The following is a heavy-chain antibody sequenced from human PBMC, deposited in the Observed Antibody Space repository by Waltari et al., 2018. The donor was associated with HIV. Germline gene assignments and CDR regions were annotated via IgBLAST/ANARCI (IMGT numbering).Heavy chain of an antibody. CDR3: ARDGYILTGYEGGKVSYGMDV. CDR1: GFTFSSYG. J-gene: IGHJ6*02. CDR2: IWYDGSNK. V-gene: IGHV3-33*01. D-gene: IGHD3-9*01. Sequence: QVQLVESGGGVVQPGRSLRLSCAASGFTFSSYGMHWVRQAPGKGLEWVAVIWYDGSNKYYADSVKGRFTISRDNSKNTLYLQMNSLRAEDTAVYYCARDGYILTGYEGGKVSYGMDVCGQGTTVTVSS.